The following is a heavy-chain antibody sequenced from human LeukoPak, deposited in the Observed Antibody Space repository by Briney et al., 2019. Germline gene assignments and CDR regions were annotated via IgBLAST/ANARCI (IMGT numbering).Heavy chain of an antibody. CDR1: GGSFSGYY. V-gene: IGHV4-34*01. CDR3: ARGRGYYDILTGCYMSSDAFDI. D-gene: IGHD3-9*01. J-gene: IGHJ3*02. CDR2: INHSGST. Sequence: SETLSLTCAVYGGSFSGYYWSWIRQPPGKGLEWIGEINHSGSTNYNPPLKSRVTISVDTSKNQFSLKLSSVTAADTAVYYCARGRGYYDILTGCYMSSDAFDIWGQGTMVTVSS.